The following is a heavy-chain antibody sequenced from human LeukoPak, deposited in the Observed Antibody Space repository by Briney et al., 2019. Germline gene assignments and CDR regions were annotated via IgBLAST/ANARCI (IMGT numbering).Heavy chain of an antibody. CDR2: IYSAGST. CDR3: ARDTIGYCSSTSCFLDY. J-gene: IGHJ4*02. D-gene: IGHD2-2*01. CDR1: GFTVSSNS. Sequence: GGSLRLSCTVSGFTVSSNSMSWVRQAPGRGLEWVSFIYSAGSTHYSDSVKGRFTISRDNAKNSLYLQMNSLRAEDTAVYYCARDTIGYCSSTSCFLDYWGQGTLVTVSS. V-gene: IGHV3-53*01.